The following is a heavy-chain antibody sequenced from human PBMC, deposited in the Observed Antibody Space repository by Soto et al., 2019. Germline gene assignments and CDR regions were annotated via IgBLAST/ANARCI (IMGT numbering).Heavy chain of an antibody. Sequence: QVQLQQWGAGLLKPSETLSLNCAVYGGSFSGYYWSWIRQPPGKGLEWIGEINHSGSTNYNPSLKSRVTISLDTSKNQFSLKVSSVTAADTAVYYCARPSYYDFWSGSDADYMDVWGKGTTVTVSS. CDR1: GGSFSGYY. V-gene: IGHV4-34*01. CDR3: ARPSYYDFWSGSDADYMDV. CDR2: INHSGST. D-gene: IGHD3-3*01. J-gene: IGHJ6*03.